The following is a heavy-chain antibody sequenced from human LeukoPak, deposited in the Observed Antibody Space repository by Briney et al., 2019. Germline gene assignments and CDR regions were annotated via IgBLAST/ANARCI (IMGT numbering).Heavy chain of an antibody. Sequence: PGGSLRLSCAASGFTFSNYAMHWVRQAPGKGLEWVAVISYDGSNKYYADSVKGRFTISRDNSKNTLYLQMNSLRAEDTAVYYCARGPIIDIAIVPAADEYYYMDVWGKGTTVTVSS. CDR2: ISYDGSNK. CDR1: GFTFSNYA. CDR3: ARGPIIDIAIVPAADEYYYMDV. D-gene: IGHD2-2*01. V-gene: IGHV3-30*04. J-gene: IGHJ6*03.